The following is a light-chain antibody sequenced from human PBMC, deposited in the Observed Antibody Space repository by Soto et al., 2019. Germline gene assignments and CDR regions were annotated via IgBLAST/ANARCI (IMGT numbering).Light chain of an antibody. CDR2: DAS. CDR1: QSISSW. Sequence: DIQMTQSPSTLSASVGDRVAITRRASQSISSWLAWYQQKPGKAPKLLIYDASSLESGVPSRLSGSGSGTDFTLTISSLQPEDFATYYCQQSYSTLWTFGQGTKVDIK. J-gene: IGKJ1*01. CDR3: QQSYSTLWT. V-gene: IGKV1-5*01.